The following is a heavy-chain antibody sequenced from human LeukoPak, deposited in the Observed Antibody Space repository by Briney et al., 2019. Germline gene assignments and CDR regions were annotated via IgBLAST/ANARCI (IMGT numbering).Heavy chain of an antibody. CDR2: ISYDGSNK. CDR1: GFTFSSYS. CDR3: AKWTEAVAGPFDY. J-gene: IGHJ4*02. Sequence: SGGSLRLSCAASGFTFSSYSMHWVRQAPGKGLEWVAVISYDGSNKYYADSVKGRFTISRDNSKNTLYLQMNSLRAEDTAVYYCAKWTEAVAGPFDYWGQGTLVTVSS. D-gene: IGHD6-19*01. V-gene: IGHV3-30-3*02.